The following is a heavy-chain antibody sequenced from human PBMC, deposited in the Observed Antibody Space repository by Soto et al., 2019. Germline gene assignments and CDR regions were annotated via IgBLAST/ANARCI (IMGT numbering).Heavy chain of an antibody. CDR2: VKSKDNNYAT. V-gene: IGHV3-73*01. CDR1: GFTFSGSA. D-gene: IGHD6-6*01. Sequence: GGSLRLSCAAAGFTFSGSAMHWVRQASGKGLEWIGRVKSKDNNYATAYAASVKGRFTVSRDDSTSTAYLQMSSLKTEDTAMYYCTRLNPYQSIAARQYAFDIWGQGTMVTVSS. J-gene: IGHJ3*02. CDR3: TRLNPYQSIAARQYAFDI.